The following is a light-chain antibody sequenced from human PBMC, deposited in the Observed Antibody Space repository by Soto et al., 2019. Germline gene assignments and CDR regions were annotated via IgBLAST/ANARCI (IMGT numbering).Light chain of an antibody. CDR3: QQYGSSPQT. Sequence: EIVLTQSPATLSLSPGERAPLSCRASQSIGYYLAWYQEKPGQAPRLLIYGASSRATGIPDRFSGSGSGTDFTLTISRLEPEDFAVYYCQQYGSSPQTFGQGTKVDIK. CDR1: QSIGYY. V-gene: IGKV3-20*01. J-gene: IGKJ1*01. CDR2: GAS.